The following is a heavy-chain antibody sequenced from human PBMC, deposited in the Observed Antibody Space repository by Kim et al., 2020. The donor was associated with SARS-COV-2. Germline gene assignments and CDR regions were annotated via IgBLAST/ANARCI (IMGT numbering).Heavy chain of an antibody. CDR2: IWYDGTNK. CDR1: GFTFSSYG. CDR3: ARDQPGSNRLFTNTPNWFCP. D-gene: IGHD2-2*02. V-gene: IGHV3-33*08. J-gene: IGHJ5*02. Sequence: GGSLRLSCAASGFTFSSYGMHWVRQAPGKGLEWVAVIWYDGTNKYYADSVKGRFTISRDNSKNTLYLQMNSLRAEDTAVYYCARDQPGSNRLFTNTPNWFCPWGQGTLVTVST.